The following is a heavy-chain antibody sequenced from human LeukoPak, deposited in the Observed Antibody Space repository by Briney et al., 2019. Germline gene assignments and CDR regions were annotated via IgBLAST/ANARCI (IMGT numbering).Heavy chain of an antibody. CDR2: IKDDGGHK. V-gene: IGHV3-74*01. Sequence: GGSLRLSSAASGFTFSSDWMHWVRQAPGKGLVWVSHIKDDGGHKNYEDYVKGRFTISKDNAKNKLSLQMNSLRAEDTAVYYCARGSGIITGIDEWGQGTLVTVSS. J-gene: IGHJ4*02. CDR3: ARGSGIITGIDE. CDR1: GFTFSSDW. D-gene: IGHD6-25*01.